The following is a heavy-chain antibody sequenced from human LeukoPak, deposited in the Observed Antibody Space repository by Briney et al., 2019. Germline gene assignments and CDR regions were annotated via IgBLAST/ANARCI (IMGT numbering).Heavy chain of an antibody. J-gene: IGHJ3*02. Sequence: GGSLRLSCAASGFTFSSYTMSWVRQAPGKGLEWVSTIVGSASGTFYVDSVKGRFTISRDNSKNTLYLQMNSLRAEDTAVYYCAKDLKWASSGYYSDGFDIWGQGTMVTVSS. CDR2: IVGSASGT. D-gene: IGHD3-22*01. CDR1: GFTFSSYT. CDR3: AKDLKWASSGYYSDGFDI. V-gene: IGHV3-23*01.